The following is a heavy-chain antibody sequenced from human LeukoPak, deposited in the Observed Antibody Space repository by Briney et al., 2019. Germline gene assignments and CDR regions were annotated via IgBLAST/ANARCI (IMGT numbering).Heavy chain of an antibody. J-gene: IGHJ5*02. CDR1: GGSFSGYY. CDR2: INHSGST. V-gene: IGHV4-34*01. D-gene: IGHD1-26*01. Sequence: PSETLSLTCAVYGGSFSGYYWSWIRQPPGKGLEWIGEINHSGSTNYNPSLKSRVTISVDTSKNQFSLKLSSVTAADTAVYYCARGGGSGSYFWFDPWGQGTLVTVSS. CDR3: ARGGGSGSYFWFDP.